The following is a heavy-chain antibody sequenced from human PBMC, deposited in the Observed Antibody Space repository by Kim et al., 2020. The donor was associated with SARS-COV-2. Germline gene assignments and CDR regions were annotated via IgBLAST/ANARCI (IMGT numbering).Heavy chain of an antibody. Sequence: YAQKLQGRVTMTTDTSTSTAYMELRSLRSDDTAVYYCARQNIAVAGTGFDYWGQGTLVTVSS. D-gene: IGHD6-19*01. CDR3: ARQNIAVAGTGFDY. J-gene: IGHJ4*02. V-gene: IGHV1-18*01.